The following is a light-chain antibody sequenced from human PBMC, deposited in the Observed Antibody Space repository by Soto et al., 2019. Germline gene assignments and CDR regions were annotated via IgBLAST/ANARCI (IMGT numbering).Light chain of an antibody. CDR3: QKYDSAPWA. CDR2: AAS. CDR1: HGIKEY. J-gene: IGKJ1*01. V-gene: IGKV1-27*01. Sequence: QMTQSPSSLSASLGDRVTIACRASHGIKEYVAWYQQKPGRGPKLLIYAASTLQSGVPSRFSGSGSGTDFTLTISSLQPEDVATYYCQKYDSAPWAFGQGTKVDIK.